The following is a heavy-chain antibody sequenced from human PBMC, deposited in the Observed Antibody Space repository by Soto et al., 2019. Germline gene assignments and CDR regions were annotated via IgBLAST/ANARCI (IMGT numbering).Heavy chain of an antibody. J-gene: IGHJ3*02. CDR2: IYYSGST. D-gene: IGHD3-22*01. CDR1: GGSISSYY. V-gene: IGHV4-59*08. CDR3: ARHVGYYDSSGYNDAFDI. Sequence: SETLSLTCTVSGGSISSYYWSWIRQPPGKGLEWIGYIYYSGSTNYNPSLKSRVTISVDTSKNQFSLKLSSVTAADTAVYYCARHVGYYDSSGYNDAFDIWGQGTMVTVSS.